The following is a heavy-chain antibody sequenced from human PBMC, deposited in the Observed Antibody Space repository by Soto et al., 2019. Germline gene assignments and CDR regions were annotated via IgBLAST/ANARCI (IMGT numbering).Heavy chain of an antibody. D-gene: IGHD3-22*01. CDR3: AKVATYYDSSGHCDY. V-gene: IGHV3-9*01. CDR2: ISWNSGSI. J-gene: IGHJ4*02. Sequence: EVQLVESGGGLVQPGRSLRLSCAASGFTFDDYAMHWVRQVPGKGLEWVSSISWNSGSIGYADSVKGRFTISRDNAKNSLYLQMNSLRDEDTGLYYCAKVATYYDSSGHCDYWGQGTLVTVSS. CDR1: GFTFDDYA.